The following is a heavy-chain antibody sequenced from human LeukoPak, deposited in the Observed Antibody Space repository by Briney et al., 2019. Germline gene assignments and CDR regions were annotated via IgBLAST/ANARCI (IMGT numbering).Heavy chain of an antibody. J-gene: IGHJ6*03. CDR1: GYSISSGYY. CDR3: ARVEASYYYMDV. D-gene: IGHD3-3*01. CDR2: IYHSGST. V-gene: IGHV4-38-2*02. Sequence: PSETLSLTCTVSGYSISSGYYWGWIRQPPGKGLEWIGSIYHSGSTYYNPSLKSRVTISVDTSKNQFSLKLSSVTAADTAVYYCARVEASYYYMDVWGKGTTVTVSS.